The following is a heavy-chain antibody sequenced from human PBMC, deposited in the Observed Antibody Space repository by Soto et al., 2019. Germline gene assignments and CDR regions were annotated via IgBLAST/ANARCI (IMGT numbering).Heavy chain of an antibody. CDR1: GYTFTGYY. CDR3: ARDVRLVRHAFDI. J-gene: IGHJ3*02. CDR2: INPNSGAT. V-gene: IGHV1-2*02. Sequence: QVQLVQSGAEVKKPGASVKVSCKASGYTFTGYYLHWVRQAPGKGLEWMGWINPNSGATNYVKKFQGRVTMTRDTSLSTAYMELSRLRSDDTAVYYCARDVRLVRHAFDIWGQGTMVTVSS.